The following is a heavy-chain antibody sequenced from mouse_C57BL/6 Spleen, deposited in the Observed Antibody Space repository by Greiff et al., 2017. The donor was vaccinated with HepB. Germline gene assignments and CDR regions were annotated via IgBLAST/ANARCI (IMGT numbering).Heavy chain of an antibody. CDR3: ANYDYDEGFAY. Sequence: VKLQESGPELVKPGASVKISCKASGYAFSSSWMNWVKQRPGKGLEWIGRIYPGDGDTNYNGKFKGKATLTADKSSSTAYMQLSSLTSEDSAVYFCANYDYDEGFAYWGQGTLVTVSA. CDR2: IYPGDGDT. J-gene: IGHJ3*01. D-gene: IGHD2-4*01. V-gene: IGHV1-82*01. CDR1: GYAFSSSW.